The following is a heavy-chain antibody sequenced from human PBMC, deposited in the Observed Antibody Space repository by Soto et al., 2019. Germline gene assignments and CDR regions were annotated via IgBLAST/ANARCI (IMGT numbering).Heavy chain of an antibody. V-gene: IGHV5-51*01. D-gene: IGHD2-2*01. CDR2: IYPGDSDT. CDR3: ARYRSSTSCHGYSGYDGDDAFDI. CDR1: GYSFTSYW. J-gene: IGHJ3*02. Sequence: PGESLKISCKGSGYSFTSYWIGWVRQMPGKGLEWMGTIYPGDSDTRYSPSFQGQVTISADKSISTAYLQWSSLKASDTAMYYCARYRSSTSCHGYSGYDGDDAFDIWGQGTMVTVSS.